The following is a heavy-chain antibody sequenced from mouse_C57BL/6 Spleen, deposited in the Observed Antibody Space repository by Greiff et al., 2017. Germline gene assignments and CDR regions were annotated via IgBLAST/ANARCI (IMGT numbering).Heavy chain of an antibody. CDR1: GYTFTSYW. J-gene: IGHJ1*03. CDR3: ARDCYGNYDWYFDV. Sequence: QVQLQQPGAGLVKPGASVKMSCKASGYTFTSYWITWVKQRPGQGLEWIGDICPGSGSTNYNEKFKSKATRTVDTSSSTAYMQLSSLTSEDSAFYYCARDCYGNYDWYFDVWGTGTTVTVSS. V-gene: IGHV1-55*01. CDR2: ICPGSGST. D-gene: IGHD2-1*01.